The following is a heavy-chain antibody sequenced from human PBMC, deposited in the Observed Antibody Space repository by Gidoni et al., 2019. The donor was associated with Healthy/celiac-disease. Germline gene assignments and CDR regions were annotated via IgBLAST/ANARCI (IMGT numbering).Heavy chain of an antibody. J-gene: IGHJ4*02. V-gene: IGHV3-23*01. Sequence: EVQLLESGGGLVQPGGSLRLSCSSSGFTFSSYAMSWVRQAPGKGLAWVSAISGSGGSTYYAASVKGRFTISRDNSKNTLYLQMNSLRAEDTAVYYCAKDLKGYFDYWGQGTLVTVSS. D-gene: IGHD6-13*01. CDR1: GFTFSSYA. CDR2: ISGSGGST. CDR3: AKDLKGYFDY.